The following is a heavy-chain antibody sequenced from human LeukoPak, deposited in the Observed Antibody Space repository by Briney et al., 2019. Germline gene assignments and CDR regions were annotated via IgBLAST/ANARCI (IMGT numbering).Heavy chain of an antibody. Sequence: ASVKVSCKASGYTFTGYGISWVRQAPGQGLEWMGWISAYNGNTNYAQKLQGRVTMTTDTSTSTAYMELRSLRSDDTAVYYCARCADIVVVPADHFDYWGQGTLVTVSS. CDR2: ISAYNGNT. CDR3: ARCADIVVVPADHFDY. CDR1: GYTFTGYG. J-gene: IGHJ4*02. V-gene: IGHV1-18*01. D-gene: IGHD2-2*01.